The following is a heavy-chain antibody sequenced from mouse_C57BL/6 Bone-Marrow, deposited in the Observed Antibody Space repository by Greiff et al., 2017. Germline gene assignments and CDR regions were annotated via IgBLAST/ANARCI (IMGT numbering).Heavy chain of an antibody. CDR1: GYTFTSYW. Sequence: VQRVESGAELVKPGASVKVSCKASGYTFTSYWMHWVKQRPGQGLEWIGRIHPSDSDTNSNQKFKGKATLTVDQSSSTAYMQLSSLTAEDAAVYDGAIRIRCYYAMDYWGQGTSVTGAS. V-gene: IGHV1-74*01. D-gene: IGHD1-1*01. J-gene: IGHJ4*01. CDR3: AIRIRCYYAMDY. CDR2: IHPSDSDT.